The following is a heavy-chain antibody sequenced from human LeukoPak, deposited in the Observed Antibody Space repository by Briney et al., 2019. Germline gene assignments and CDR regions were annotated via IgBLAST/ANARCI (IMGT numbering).Heavy chain of an antibody. CDR2: ISSSGSTI. D-gene: IGHD3-22*01. Sequence: GGSLRLSCAASGFTFSSYGMSWVRQAPGKGLEWVSYISSSGSTIYYADSVKGRFTISRDNAKNSLYLQMNSLRAEDTAVYYCARGIEVGSGYMDVWGKGTTVTISS. V-gene: IGHV3-48*04. J-gene: IGHJ6*03. CDR3: ARGIEVGSGYMDV. CDR1: GFTFSSYG.